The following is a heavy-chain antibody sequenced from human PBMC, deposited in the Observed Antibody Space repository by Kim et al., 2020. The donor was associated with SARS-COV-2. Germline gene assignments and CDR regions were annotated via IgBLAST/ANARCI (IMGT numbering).Heavy chain of an antibody. Sequence: SGPTLVNPTQTLTLTCTFSGFSLSTRGMCVSWIRQPPGKALEWLARIDWDDDKYYNTSLKTRLTISKDTSKNQVVLTMTNMDPVDTATYYCARIRGSGTTTSPSYHYHRDNWGQGTTVTVSS. CDR3: ARIRGSGTTTSPSYHYHRDN. V-gene: IGHV2-70*11. CDR1: GFSLSTRGMC. D-gene: IGHD1-7*01. CDR2: IDWDDDK. J-gene: IGHJ6*03.